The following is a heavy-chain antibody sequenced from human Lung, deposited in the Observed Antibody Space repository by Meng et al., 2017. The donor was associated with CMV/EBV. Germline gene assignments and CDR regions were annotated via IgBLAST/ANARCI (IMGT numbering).Heavy chain of an antibody. Sequence: SETLSLTCLVSGGTISSNCWSWIRQPPGKGLEWIGYIYYSGSTNYNPSLKSQVTISVDTYKNQFSLKLSSVTAADTAVYYCARYLMTFGGVSVSDYWGQGXLVTVSS. V-gene: IGHV4-59*12. D-gene: IGHD3-16*02. CDR1: GGTISSNC. CDR3: ARYLMTFGGVSVSDY. J-gene: IGHJ4*02. CDR2: IYYSGST.